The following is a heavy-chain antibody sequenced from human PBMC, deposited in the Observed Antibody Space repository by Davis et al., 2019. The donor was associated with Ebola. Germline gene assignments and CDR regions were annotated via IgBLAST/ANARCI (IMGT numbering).Heavy chain of an antibody. V-gene: IGHV3-21*04. CDR1: GFTFSNYA. J-gene: IGHJ4*02. D-gene: IGHD5-12*01. Sequence: GESLKISCAASGFTFSNYAMYWVRQAPGKGLEWVSHVAAAGDHISYADFVEGRLIISRDNAKNSLSLQMNSLKTEDTAVYYCARDSTTYEIDYWGQGTLVTVSS. CDR3: ARDSTTYEIDY. CDR2: VAAAGDHI.